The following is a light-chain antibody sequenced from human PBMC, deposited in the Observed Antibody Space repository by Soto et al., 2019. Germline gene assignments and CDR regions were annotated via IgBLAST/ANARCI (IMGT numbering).Light chain of an antibody. Sequence: EIVLTQSPGTLSLSPGERPTLSCRASQSVSSSYLTWYQRKPGQAPRLLIYGASGRATGIPDRFSGSGSGADSTLAISRADPEEFAVYYCQQYGSSLWTFGQGTRVEIK. CDR2: GAS. CDR1: QSVSSSY. V-gene: IGKV3-20*01. J-gene: IGKJ1*01. CDR3: QQYGSSLWT.